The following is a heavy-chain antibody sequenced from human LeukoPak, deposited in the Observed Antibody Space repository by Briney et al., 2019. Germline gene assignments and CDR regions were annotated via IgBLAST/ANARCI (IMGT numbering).Heavy chain of an antibody. V-gene: IGHV3-74*01. CDR2: INSDGSKT. CDR1: EFTFSNYW. D-gene: IGHD2-21*01. Sequence: GGSLRLSCAASEFTFSNYWMHWVRQAPGKGPVWVALINSDGSKTIYADSVKGRFTISRDNAKSTLYLQMSSLRVEDTAVYYCARDGTYGRFDYWGLGNLVTVSS. J-gene: IGHJ4*02. CDR3: ARDGTYGRFDY.